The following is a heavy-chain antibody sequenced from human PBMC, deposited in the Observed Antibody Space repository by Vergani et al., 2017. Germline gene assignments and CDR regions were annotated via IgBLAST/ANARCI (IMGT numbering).Heavy chain of an antibody. CDR1: GFTFSSYG. CDR2: ISYDGSNK. CDR3: AKDHGSGSYYNDRYYGMDV. D-gene: IGHD3-10*01. V-gene: IGHV3-30*18. Sequence: QVQLVESGGGVVQPGRSLRLSCAASGFTFSSYGMHWVRQARGKGLEWVAVISYDGSNKYYADSVKGRFTISRDNSKNTLYLQMNSLRAEDTAVYYCAKDHGSGSYYNDRYYGMDVWGQGTTVTVSS. J-gene: IGHJ6*02.